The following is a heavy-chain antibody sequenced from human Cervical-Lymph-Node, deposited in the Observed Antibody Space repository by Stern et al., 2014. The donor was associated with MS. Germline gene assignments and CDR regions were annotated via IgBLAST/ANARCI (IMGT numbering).Heavy chain of an antibody. J-gene: IGHJ4*02. CDR1: GYSFTIYY. Sequence: VQLVQSGAEVKKPGESLKISCKISGYSFTIYYIAWVRQMPGKGLEWLGVIYPYDSDTTYSPSCQAQVTISADKSIPTAYLQWSSLRASDTAMYYCARHVQGFDYWGQGTLVTVSS. V-gene: IGHV5-51*01. CDR2: IYPYDSDT. CDR3: ARHVQGFDY.